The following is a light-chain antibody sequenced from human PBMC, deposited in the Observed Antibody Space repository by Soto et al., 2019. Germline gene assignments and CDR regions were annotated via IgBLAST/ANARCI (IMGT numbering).Light chain of an antibody. CDR1: QSLLHITGETF. V-gene: IGKV2D-29*02. CDR3: MQSTQPPPT. CDR2: EVS. Sequence: DVVMTQTPLSLSVAPRQPASISCKSSQSLLHITGETFLFWYLQKPGQSPQLLIYEVSTRVSGVPDRFSGSGSGTDFTLETSRMETDDVRIYYCMQSTQPPPTFGQGTRLGIE. J-gene: IGKJ5*01.